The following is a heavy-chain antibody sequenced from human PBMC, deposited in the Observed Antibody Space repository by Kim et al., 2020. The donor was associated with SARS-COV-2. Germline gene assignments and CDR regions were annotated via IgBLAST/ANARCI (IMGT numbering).Heavy chain of an antibody. CDR1: GFTFSSYA. J-gene: IGHJ4*02. CDR3: AKSLEYYDILTGYLGGWGYFDY. CDR2: ISGSGGST. D-gene: IGHD3-9*01. Sequence: GGSLRLSCAASGFTFSSYAMSWVRQAPGKGLEWVSAISGSGGSTYYADSVKGRFTISRDNSKNTLYLQMNSLRAEDTAVYYCAKSLEYYDILTGYLGGWGYFDYWGQGTLVTVSS. V-gene: IGHV3-23*01.